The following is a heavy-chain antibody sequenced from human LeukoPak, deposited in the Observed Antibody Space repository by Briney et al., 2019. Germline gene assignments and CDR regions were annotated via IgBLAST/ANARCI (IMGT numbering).Heavy chain of an antibody. CDR2: VSYDGSNK. V-gene: IGHV3-30-3*01. CDR3: ARDTSDWLLFTPFDY. CDR1: GFTFSSYS. D-gene: IGHD3-9*01. Sequence: GGSLRLSCAGSGFTFSSYSMHWVRQAPGRGLEWVAVVSYDGSNKYYADSVKGRFTISRDNSKNTLYLQMNSLRGEDTAVYYCARDTSDWLLFTPFDYWGQGTLVTVSS. J-gene: IGHJ4*02.